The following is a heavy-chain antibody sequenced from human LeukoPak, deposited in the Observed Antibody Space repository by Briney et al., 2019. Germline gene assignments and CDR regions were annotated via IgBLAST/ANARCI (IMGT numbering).Heavy chain of an antibody. CDR2: IYYSGST. V-gene: IGHV4-31*03. CDR1: GGSISSGGYY. J-gene: IGHJ5*02. CDR3: ARVYCSSTSCRYPDWFDH. Sequence: PSQTLSLTCTVSGGSISSGGYYWSWIRQHPGKGLEWIGYIYYSGSTYYNPSLKSRVTISVDTSKNQFSLKLSSVTAADTAVYYCARVYCSSTSCRYPDWFDHWGQGTLVTVSS. D-gene: IGHD2-2*01.